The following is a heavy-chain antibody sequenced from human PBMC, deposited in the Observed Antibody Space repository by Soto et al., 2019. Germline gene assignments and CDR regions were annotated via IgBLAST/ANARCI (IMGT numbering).Heavy chain of an antibody. D-gene: IGHD7-27*01. CDR1: GGSFRGYD. V-gene: IGHV4-34*01. Sequence: QVQLQQWGAGLLKPSETLSLTCAVYGGSFRGYDWNWIRQPPGKGLEWIGEINHSGSNNYNPSLKSRVAISVDTSKNQFSLKLSPVTAADAAVYYWARGWGRIFDYWGQGTLVTVSS. CDR2: INHSGSN. J-gene: IGHJ4*02. CDR3: ARGWGRIFDY.